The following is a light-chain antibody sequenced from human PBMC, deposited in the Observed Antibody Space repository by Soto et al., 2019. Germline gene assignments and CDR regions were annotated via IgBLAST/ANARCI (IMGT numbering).Light chain of an antibody. Sequence: DIQMTQSPSSLSASVGDRVTITCRASQSISSYLNWYQQKPGKAPKLLIYAASSLQSGVPSRFSGIVSGTDFNLTLRSLQTEDCATYEGQQRYSTPWTVCQLTQVDIK. J-gene: IGKJ1*01. CDR1: QSISSY. CDR2: AAS. V-gene: IGKV1-39*01. CDR3: QQRYSTPWT.